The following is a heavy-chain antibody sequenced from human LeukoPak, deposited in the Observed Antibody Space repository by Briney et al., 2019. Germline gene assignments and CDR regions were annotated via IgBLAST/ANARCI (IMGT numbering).Heavy chain of an antibody. Sequence: SETLSLTCAVSGASIASHSWWSWVRQPPGKGQEWIGEVYHSGGANYKPSLKSRVTISVDTSRNHFSLKLTSVTAADTAVYFCAYNRNFALDNWGQGTLVTVSS. J-gene: IGHJ4*01. CDR2: VYHSGGA. D-gene: IGHD1-14*01. CDR3: AYNRNFALDN. CDR1: GASIASHSW. V-gene: IGHV4/OR15-8*01.